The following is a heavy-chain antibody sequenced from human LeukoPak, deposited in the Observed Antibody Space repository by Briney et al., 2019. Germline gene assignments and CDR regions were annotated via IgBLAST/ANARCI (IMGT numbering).Heavy chain of an antibody. J-gene: IGHJ6*02. Sequence: SETLSLTCTVSGGSISSYYWSWIRQPPGKGLEWIGYIYYSGSTNYNPSLKSRVTISVDTSKNQFPLKLSSVTAADTAVYYCARGRIAAAGTGPYYYGMDVWGQGITVTVSS. CDR1: GGSISSYY. D-gene: IGHD6-13*01. CDR3: ARGRIAAAGTGPYYYGMDV. V-gene: IGHV4-59*01. CDR2: IYYSGST.